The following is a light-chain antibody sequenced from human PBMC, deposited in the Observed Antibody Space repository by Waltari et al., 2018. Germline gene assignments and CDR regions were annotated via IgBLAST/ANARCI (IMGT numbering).Light chain of an antibody. Sequence: SFELTQPPSVSVSPGQTATTTCSGDVLPKQYVYWYQQKPGQAPALSIYKDTERPSGTPERFSGSTSGTGTTVTLTIGGVQAEDEADYYCQSIDVDALTFGGGTKLTVL. V-gene: IGLV3-25*03. CDR2: KDT. CDR1: VLPKQY. J-gene: IGLJ2*01. CDR3: QSIDVDALT.